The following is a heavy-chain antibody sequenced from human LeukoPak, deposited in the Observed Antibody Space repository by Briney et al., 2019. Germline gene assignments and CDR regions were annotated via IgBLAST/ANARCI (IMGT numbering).Heavy chain of an antibody. Sequence: GGSLRLSCAASGFTFSSYSMNWVRQAPGKGLEWVSSISSSSSYIYYADSVKGRFIISRDNAKNSLYLQMNSLRAEDTALYFCAKDRGGGSQLGDAFDVWGQGTMVSVSS. CDR1: GFTFSSYS. D-gene: IGHD2-15*01. CDR3: AKDRGGGSQLGDAFDV. CDR2: ISSSSSYI. J-gene: IGHJ3*01. V-gene: IGHV3-21*04.